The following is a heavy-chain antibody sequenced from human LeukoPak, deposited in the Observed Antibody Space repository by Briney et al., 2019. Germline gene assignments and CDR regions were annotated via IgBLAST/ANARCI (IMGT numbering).Heavy chain of an antibody. CDR3: ARDSPIYYDILTGSKPDAFDI. V-gene: IGHV3-48*01. CDR1: GFTFSSYS. J-gene: IGHJ3*02. Sequence: PGGSLRLSCAASGFTFSSYSMNWVRQAPGKGLEWVSYSSSSRSNIYYADSVKGRFTISRDNAKNSLYLQMNSLRAEDTAVYYCARDSPIYYDILTGSKPDAFDIWGQGTMVTVSS. D-gene: IGHD3-9*01. CDR2: SSSSRSNI.